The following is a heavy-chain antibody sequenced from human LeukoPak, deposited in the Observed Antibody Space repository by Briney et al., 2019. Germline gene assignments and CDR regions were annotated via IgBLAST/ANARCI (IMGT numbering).Heavy chain of an antibody. V-gene: IGHV3-30*04. CDR1: AFTFSNYA. CDR3: ARVHSSDWNAYFYYLDV. Sequence: PGGSLRLSCAASAFTFSNYAFRWVRQAPGKGLEWVALTSYDGSHKYYADSVKGRFTISRDNSKNTLYLQMNSLRAEDRAVYFCARVHSSDWNAYFYYLDVWGEGTTVTVSS. CDR2: TSYDGSHK. D-gene: IGHD6-19*01. J-gene: IGHJ6*03.